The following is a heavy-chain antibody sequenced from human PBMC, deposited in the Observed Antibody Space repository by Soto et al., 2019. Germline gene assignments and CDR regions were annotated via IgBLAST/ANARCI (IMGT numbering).Heavy chain of an antibody. Sequence: GASVKVSCKASGGTFSSYTISWVRQAPGQGLEWMGRIIPILGIANYAQKFQGRVTITADKSTSTAYMELSSLRSEDTAVYYCAREKSNTLSSIITTPRAIWFDPWGQATLV. CDR1: GGTFSSYT. J-gene: IGHJ5*02. V-gene: IGHV1-69*04. CDR2: IIPILGIA. D-gene: IGHD3-22*01. CDR3: AREKSNTLSSIITTPRAIWFDP.